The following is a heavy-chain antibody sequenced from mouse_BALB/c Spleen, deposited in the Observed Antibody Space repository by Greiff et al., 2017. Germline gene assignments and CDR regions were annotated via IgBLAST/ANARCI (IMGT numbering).Heavy chain of an antibody. V-gene: IGHV5-6*01. Sequence: EVQGVESGGDLVKPGGSLKLSCAASGFTFSSYGMSWVRQTPDKRLEWVATISSGGSYTYYPDSVKGRFTISRDNAKNTLYLQMSSMKSEDTAMYYCARHYGSSPNYAMDYWGQGTSVTVSA. CDR1: GFTFSSYG. D-gene: IGHD1-1*01. J-gene: IGHJ4*01. CDR2: ISSGGSYT. CDR3: ARHYGSSPNYAMDY.